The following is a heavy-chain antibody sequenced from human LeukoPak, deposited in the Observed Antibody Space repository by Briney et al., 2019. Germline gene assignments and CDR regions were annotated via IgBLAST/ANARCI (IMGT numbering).Heavy chain of an antibody. CDR1: GGSISSYY. D-gene: IGHD6-19*01. J-gene: IGHJ6*03. Sequence: SETLSLTCTVSGGSISSYYWSWIRQPPGKGLEWIGSIYYSGSTYYNPSLKSRVTISVDTSKNQFSLKLSSVTAADTAVYYCARDPGSSGWYALHRYYYYMDVWGKGTTVTVSS. CDR3: ARDPGSSGWYALHRYYYYMDV. CDR2: IYYSGST. V-gene: IGHV4-59*12.